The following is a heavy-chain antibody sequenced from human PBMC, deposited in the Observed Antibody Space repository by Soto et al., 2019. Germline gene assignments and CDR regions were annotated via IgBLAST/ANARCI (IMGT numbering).Heavy chain of an antibody. CDR1: GFTFSSYG. Sequence: PGGSLRLSCAASGFTFSSYGMHWVRQAPGKGLEWVAVISYDGSNKYYADSVKGRFTISRDNSKNTLYLQMNSLRAEDTAVYYCAKDWYYYGSGSYKRPTHYYYYGMDVWGQGTTVTVSS. CDR3: AKDWYYYGSGSYKRPTHYYYYGMDV. J-gene: IGHJ6*02. V-gene: IGHV3-30*18. D-gene: IGHD3-10*01. CDR2: ISYDGSNK.